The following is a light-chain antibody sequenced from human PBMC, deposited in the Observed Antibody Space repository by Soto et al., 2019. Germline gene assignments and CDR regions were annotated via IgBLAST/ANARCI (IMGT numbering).Light chain of an antibody. V-gene: IGKV1-27*01. J-gene: IGKJ3*01. CDR1: QDISNY. Sequence: DIQMTQSPSSLSASVGDRVTITCRASQDISNYLAWYQQKPGKVPELLIYTASTLQSGVPSRFSGSGSGTDFTLTMSGVPPEDVATYYCQRYNSAPFTFGPGTKVDIK. CDR3: QRYNSAPFT. CDR2: TAS.